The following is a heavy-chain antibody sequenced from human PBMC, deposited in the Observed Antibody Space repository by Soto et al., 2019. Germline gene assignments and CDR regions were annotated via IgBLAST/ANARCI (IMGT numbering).Heavy chain of an antibody. Sequence: EVQLVESGGGLVQPGGSLRLSCAASGFTFSSYWMHWIRQVPGKGLVWVSRINGEGYSTIYAHSVKGRFTISRDNAKNTLYLQMSRLRVEDTAFYYGASDYDSSGYNSGYWGQGTLVTVSS. CDR3: ASDYDSSGYNSGY. J-gene: IGHJ4*02. CDR2: INGEGYST. D-gene: IGHD3-22*01. V-gene: IGHV3-74*01. CDR1: GFTFSSYW.